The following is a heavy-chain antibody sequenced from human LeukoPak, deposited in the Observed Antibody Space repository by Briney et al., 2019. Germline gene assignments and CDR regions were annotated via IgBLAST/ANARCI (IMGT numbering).Heavy chain of an antibody. V-gene: IGHV3-11*04. CDR1: GYSISSGYY. CDR2: ISSSGSTI. J-gene: IGHJ4*02. Sequence: LSLTCAVSGYSISSGYYWGWIRQPPGKGLEWVSYISSSGSTIYYADSVKGRFTISRDNAKNSLYLQMNSLRAEDTAVYYCANSPFWSGYSPRDYWGQGTLVTVSS. CDR3: ANSPFWSGYSPRDY. D-gene: IGHD3-3*01.